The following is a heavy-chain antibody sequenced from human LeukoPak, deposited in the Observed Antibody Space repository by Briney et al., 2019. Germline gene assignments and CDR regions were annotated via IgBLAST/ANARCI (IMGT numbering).Heavy chain of an antibody. J-gene: IGHJ4*02. CDR3: AKQRDYVWGSYRCTFDY. V-gene: IGHV3-53*01. Sequence: PGGSLRLSCAASGFTVSSNYMSWVRQAPGKGLEWVSVIYSGGSTYYADSVKGRFTISRDNSKNTLYLQMNSLRAEDTAVYYCAKQRDYVWGSYRCTFDYWGQGTLVTVSS. CDR2: IYSGGST. CDR1: GFTVSSNY. D-gene: IGHD3-16*02.